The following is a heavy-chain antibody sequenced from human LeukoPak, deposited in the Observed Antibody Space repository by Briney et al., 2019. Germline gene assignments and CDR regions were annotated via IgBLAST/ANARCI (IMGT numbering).Heavy chain of an antibody. D-gene: IGHD6-13*01. J-gene: IGHJ4*02. CDR3: AKSGIEAAGSLVYFDY. V-gene: IGHV3-30*18. CDR2: ISYDGSNK. Sequence: GGSLRLSCAASGFTFSSYGMHWVRQAPGKGLECVAIISYDGSNKYYTDSVRGRFTISRDNSKNTLYLQMNSLRAEDTAVYYCAKSGIEAAGSLVYFDYWGQGTLVTASS. CDR1: GFTFSSYG.